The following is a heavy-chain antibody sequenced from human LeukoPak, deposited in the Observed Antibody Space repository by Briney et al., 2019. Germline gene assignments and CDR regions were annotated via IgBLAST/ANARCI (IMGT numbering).Heavy chain of an antibody. CDR3: ARFPIYYDSSGYYYISAFDI. D-gene: IGHD3-22*01. CDR1: GYTFTTYY. V-gene: IGHV1-2*02. CDR2: INPNSGGT. Sequence: ASVKVSCKASGYTFTTYYMHWVRQAPGQGLEWMGWINPNSGGTNYAQKFQGRVTMTRDTSISTAYMELSRLRSDDTAAYYCARFPIYYDSSGYYYISAFDIWGQGTMVTVSS. J-gene: IGHJ3*02.